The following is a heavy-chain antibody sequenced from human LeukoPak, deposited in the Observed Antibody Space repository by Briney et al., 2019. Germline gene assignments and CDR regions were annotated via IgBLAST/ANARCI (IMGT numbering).Heavy chain of an antibody. J-gene: IGHJ3*02. CDR1: GGSISSSSYY. Sequence: SETLSLTCTVSGGSISSSSYYWGWIRQHPGKGLEWIGYIYYSGSTYYNPSLKSRVTISVDTSKNQFSLKLSSVTAADTAVYYCARDGATTQYCSGGSCYGGGAFDIWGQGTMVTVSS. V-gene: IGHV4-31*03. CDR3: ARDGATTQYCSGGSCYGGGAFDI. CDR2: IYYSGST. D-gene: IGHD2-15*01.